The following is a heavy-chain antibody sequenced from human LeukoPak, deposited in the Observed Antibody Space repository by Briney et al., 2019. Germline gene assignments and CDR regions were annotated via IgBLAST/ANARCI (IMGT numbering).Heavy chain of an antibody. J-gene: IGHJ6*02. Sequence: HPGGSLRLSCAASGFTFSSYGMHWVRQAPGKGLEWVAVISYDGSNKYYADSVKGRFTISRDNSKNTLYLQMNSLRAEDTAVYYCAKDSSYYGMDVWGQGTTVTVS. CDR1: GFTFSSYG. CDR3: AKDSSYYGMDV. CDR2: ISYDGSNK. V-gene: IGHV3-30*18.